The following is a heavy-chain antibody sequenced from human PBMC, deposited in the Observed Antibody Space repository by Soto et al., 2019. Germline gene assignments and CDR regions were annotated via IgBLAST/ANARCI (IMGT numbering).Heavy chain of an antibody. CDR3: AKMVHGGYVSYFDS. J-gene: IGHJ4*02. CDR2: TSGSGDTT. D-gene: IGHD5-12*01. CDR1: GFTFTSYA. Sequence: SLRLSCAASGFTFTSYAMSWVRQAPGKGLEWVSATSGSGDTTYYADSVKGRFTISRDNSKNTLYLQMDSLRAEDTAIYYCAKMVHGGYVSYFDSWGQGALVTVSS. V-gene: IGHV3-23*01.